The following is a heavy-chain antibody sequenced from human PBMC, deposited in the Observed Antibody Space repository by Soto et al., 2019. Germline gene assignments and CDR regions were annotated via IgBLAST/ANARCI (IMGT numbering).Heavy chain of an antibody. CDR2: ICYSGST. J-gene: IGHJ4*02. CDR3: ARDGLSSSGYYYFDY. D-gene: IGHD3-22*01. Sequence: SETLSLTCTVSGGAISSDYWSWIRQPPGKGLEWIGYICYSGSTNYNPSLKSRVTISVDTSKNQFSLKLSSVTAADTAVYYCARDGLSSSGYYYFDYWGQGTLVTVSS. V-gene: IGHV4-59*01. CDR1: GGAISSDY.